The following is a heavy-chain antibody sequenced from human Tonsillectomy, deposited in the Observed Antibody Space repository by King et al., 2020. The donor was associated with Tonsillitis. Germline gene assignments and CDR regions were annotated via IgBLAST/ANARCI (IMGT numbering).Heavy chain of an antibody. CDR3: ARGDNNSVDY. CDR2: MNEDGSVK. Sequence: QLVQSGGGLVQPGGSLRLSCAASGFTFGAYWMTWVRQAPGKGLEWVANMNEDGSVKYHVDSVKGRFTISRDNAKNSLYLQMNSLRAEDTALYYCARGDNNSVDYWGQGTLVTVSS. D-gene: IGHD1-1*01. J-gene: IGHJ4*02. V-gene: IGHV3-7*03. CDR1: GFTFGAYW.